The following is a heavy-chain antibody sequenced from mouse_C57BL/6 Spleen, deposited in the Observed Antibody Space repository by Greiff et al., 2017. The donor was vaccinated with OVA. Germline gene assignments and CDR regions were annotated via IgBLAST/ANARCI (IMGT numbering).Heavy chain of an antibody. CDR2: IYPSDSET. V-gene: IGHV1-61*01. J-gene: IGHJ1*03. Sequence: QVQLQQPGAELVRPGSSVKLSCKASGYTFTSYWMAWVKQRPGQGLEWIGNIYPSDSETHYNQKFKDKATLTVDKSSSTAYMQLSSLTSEDSAVYYCARRGYWYFDVWGTGTTVTVSS. CDR1: GYTFTSYW. CDR3: ARRGYWYFDV.